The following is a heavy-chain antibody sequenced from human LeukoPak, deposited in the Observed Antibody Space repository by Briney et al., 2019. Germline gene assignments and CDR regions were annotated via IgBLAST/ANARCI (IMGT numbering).Heavy chain of an antibody. CDR1: GYSFTSYW. J-gene: IGHJ4*02. D-gene: IGHD2-15*01. CDR2: IYPGDSDT. V-gene: IGHV5-51*01. Sequence: GESLKISCKGSGYSFTSYWIGWVRQMPGKGLEWMGIIYPGDSDTRYSPSFQGQVTISADKSISTAYLQWSSQKASDTAMYYCAALLGYCSGGSCYSTYYFDYWGQGTLVTVSS. CDR3: AALLGYCSGGSCYSTYYFDY.